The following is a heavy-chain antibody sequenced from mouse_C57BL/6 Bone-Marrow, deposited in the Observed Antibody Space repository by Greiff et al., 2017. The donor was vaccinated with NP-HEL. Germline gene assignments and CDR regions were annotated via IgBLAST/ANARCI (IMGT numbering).Heavy chain of an antibody. CDR2: INPSNGGT. CDR3: ARYYYGSSPWYFDV. J-gene: IGHJ1*03. CDR1: GYTFTSYW. V-gene: IGHV1-53*01. D-gene: IGHD1-1*01. Sequence: VKLQQPGTELVKPGASVKLSCKASGYTFTSYWMHWVKQRPGQGLEWIGNINPSNGGTNYNEKFKSKATLTVDKSSSTAYMQLSSLTSEDSAVYYCARYYYGSSPWYFDVWGTGTTVTVSS.